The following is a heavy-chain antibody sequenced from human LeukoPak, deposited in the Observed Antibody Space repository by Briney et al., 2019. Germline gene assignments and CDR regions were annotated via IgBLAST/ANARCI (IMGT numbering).Heavy chain of an antibody. J-gene: IGHJ6*03. CDR2: IYYSGST. D-gene: IGHD5-18*01. CDR1: GGSISSYY. Sequence: SETLSLTCTVSGGSISSYYWSWIRQPPGKGLEWIGDIYYSGSTNYNPSLKSRVTISVDTSKNQFSLKLTSVTAADTAVYYCARTTEGGYTYGYFYYYYMDVWGKGTTVTISS. CDR3: ARTTEGGYTYGYFYYYYMDV. V-gene: IGHV4-59*01.